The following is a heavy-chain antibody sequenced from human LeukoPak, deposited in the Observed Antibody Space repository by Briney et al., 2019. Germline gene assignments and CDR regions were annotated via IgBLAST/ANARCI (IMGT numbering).Heavy chain of an antibody. J-gene: IGHJ6*02. Sequence: PSETLSLTCTVSAGSVSSRDYYWHCIRQPPGKALERVGYVYYSGTTNYNPSLKSRLTISADTPKNQFSLKLGSVTDADTAVYYCARGIVVVGGSSNYYYGLDVWAQGTTVTVSS. CDR1: AGSVSSRDYY. V-gene: IGHV4-61*08. CDR2: VYYSGTT. D-gene: IGHD2-15*01. CDR3: ARGIVVVGGSSNYYYGLDV.